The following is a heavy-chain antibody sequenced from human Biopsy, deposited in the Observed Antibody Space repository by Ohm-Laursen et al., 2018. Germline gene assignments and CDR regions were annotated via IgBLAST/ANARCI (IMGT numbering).Heavy chain of an antibody. CDR1: GGIFSRYV. CDR2: IIPLLGIT. V-gene: IGHV1-69*04. J-gene: IGHJ6*02. Sequence: ASVKVSCKASGGIFSRYVMSWVRQAPGQGLEWMGRIIPLLGITNYAERFQGRVTISVDRSTSTAYMELSSLKSEDTAVYYCAREYPEGGVWGQGTSVTVSS. CDR3: AREYPEGGV. D-gene: IGHD2-2*02.